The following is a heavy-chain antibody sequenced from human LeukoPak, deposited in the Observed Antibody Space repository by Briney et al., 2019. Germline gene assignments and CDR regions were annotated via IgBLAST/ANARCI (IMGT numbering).Heavy chain of an antibody. CDR3: ARESVNPIDYGDQHIGY. CDR2: INTKTGNQ. J-gene: IGHJ4*02. CDR1: GYTFTSYA. D-gene: IGHD4-17*01. Sequence: ASVKVSCKASGYTFTSYAMNWVRQAPGQGLEWMGWINTKTGNQTYAQGFTGRFVFSLATSVSTAYLQISSLKAEDTAVYYCARESVNPIDYGDQHIGYWGQGTLVTVSS. V-gene: IGHV7-4-1*02.